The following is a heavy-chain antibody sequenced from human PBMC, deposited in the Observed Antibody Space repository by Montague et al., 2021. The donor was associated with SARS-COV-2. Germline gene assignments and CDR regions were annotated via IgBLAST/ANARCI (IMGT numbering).Heavy chain of an antibody. J-gene: IGHJ4*02. D-gene: IGHD5-24*01. CDR3: ARVFPRWLQFDPYFDY. Sequence: SETLSLTCTVSGGSISSYYWSWIRQPPGKGLEWIGYIYYSGSTNYNPSLKSRVTISVDTSKNQFSLKLSSVTAADTAVYYCARVFPRWLQFDPYFDYWGQRTLVTVSS. CDR2: IYYSGST. V-gene: IGHV4-59*01. CDR1: GGSISSYY.